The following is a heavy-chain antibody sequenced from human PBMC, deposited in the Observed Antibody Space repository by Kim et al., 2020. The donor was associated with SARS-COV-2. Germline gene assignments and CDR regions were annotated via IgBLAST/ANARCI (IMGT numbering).Heavy chain of an antibody. CDR3: ARDRRAMIVVGTPFDP. Sequence: GGSLRLSCAASGFTFSDYYMSWIRQAPGKGLEWVSYISSSGSTIYYADSVKGRFTISRDNAKNSLYLQMNSLRAEDTAEYYCARDRRAMIVVGTPFDPWGQGTLGTVSS. J-gene: IGHJ5*02. D-gene: IGHD3-22*01. V-gene: IGHV3-11*01. CDR1: GFTFSDYY. CDR2: ISSSGSTI.